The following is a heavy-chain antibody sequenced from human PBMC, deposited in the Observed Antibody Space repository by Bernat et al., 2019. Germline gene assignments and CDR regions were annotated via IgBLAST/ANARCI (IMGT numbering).Heavy chain of an antibody. CDR1: GFTFSSYS. CDR3: ARESTVAYYFDD. Sequence: QVQLVESGGGVVQPGRSLRLSCAASGFTFSSYSMHWVRQAPGKGLEWVAVISYDGSNKYYADSVKGRFTISRDNSKNTLYLQMNSLRAEDTAVYYCARESTVAYYFDDWGQGTLVTVSS. V-gene: IGHV3-30-3*01. D-gene: IGHD4-23*01. CDR2: ISYDGSNK. J-gene: IGHJ4*02.